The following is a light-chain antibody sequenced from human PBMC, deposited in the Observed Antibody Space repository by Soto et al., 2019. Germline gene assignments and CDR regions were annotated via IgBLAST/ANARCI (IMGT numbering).Light chain of an antibody. V-gene: IGKV2-30*01. J-gene: IGKJ4*02. CDR3: MQGTHRPLT. Sequence: DVVMTQSPLSLPVTLGQPASISCRSSQSLLYSDGNTYLNWFHQRPGQSPRRLIYNVANRDSGVPDRCSGSGSGTDVTPNISRGEADDVGVDYCMQGTHRPLTFGGGTKVEIK. CDR2: NVA. CDR1: QSLLYSDGNTY.